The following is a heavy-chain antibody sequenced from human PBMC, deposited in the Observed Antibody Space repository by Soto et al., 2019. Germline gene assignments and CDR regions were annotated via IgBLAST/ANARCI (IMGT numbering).Heavy chain of an antibody. CDR3: ARMIGYCTNGVCLHDWYFDL. CDR2: INAGNGNT. Sequence: QVQLVQSGAEVKKPGASVKVSCKASGYTFTSYAMHWVRQAPGQRLEWMGWINAGNGNTKYSQKLQGRVTMTTDTSTSTAYMELRSLRSDDTAVYYCARMIGYCTNGVCLHDWYFDLWGRGTLVTVSS. V-gene: IGHV1-3*01. D-gene: IGHD2-8*01. J-gene: IGHJ2*01. CDR1: GYTFTSYA.